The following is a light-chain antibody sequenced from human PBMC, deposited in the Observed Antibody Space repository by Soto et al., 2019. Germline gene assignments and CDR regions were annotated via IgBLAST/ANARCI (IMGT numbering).Light chain of an antibody. V-gene: IGKV3-15*01. J-gene: IGKJ1*01. Sequence: ERVMTQPHATKSVSPGERATLSCRASQSVSSNLAWYQHKPGQAPRLLIYGASTRATGIPARFSGSGSGTEFTLTISSLQSEDCATYYCQQYESFPQTFGPGAMVDIK. CDR3: QQYESFPQT. CDR1: QSVSSN. CDR2: GAS.